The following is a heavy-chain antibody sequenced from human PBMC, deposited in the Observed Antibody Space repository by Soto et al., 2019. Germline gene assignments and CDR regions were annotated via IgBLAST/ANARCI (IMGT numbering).Heavy chain of an antibody. D-gene: IGHD3-3*01. CDR3: AKTGRYDFWSGYYPYYFDY. CDR1: GFTFSSYA. Sequence: GGSLRLSCAASGFTFSSYAMSWVRQAPGKGLEWVSAISGSGGSTYYADSVKGRFTISRDNSKNTLYLQMNSLRAEDTAVYYCAKTGRYDFWSGYYPYYFDYWGQGTLVTVSS. CDR2: ISGSGGST. J-gene: IGHJ4*02. V-gene: IGHV3-23*01.